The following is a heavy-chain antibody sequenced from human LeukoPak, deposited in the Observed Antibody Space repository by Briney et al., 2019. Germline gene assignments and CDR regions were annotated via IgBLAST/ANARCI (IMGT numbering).Heavy chain of an antibody. Sequence: SETLSLTCAIYGESFNSHYWTWIRQAPGTGLYLIGEINLIGDAKYNPSLKSRVIISVDTAKNQFSLRLTSVTAADTAVYYCARVKGGRMTIFRVVPFHFDYWGQGTLVTVSS. CDR1: GESFNSHY. CDR2: INLIGDA. V-gene: IGHV4-34*01. CDR3: ARVKGGRMTIFRVVPFHFDY. J-gene: IGHJ4*02. D-gene: IGHD3-3*01.